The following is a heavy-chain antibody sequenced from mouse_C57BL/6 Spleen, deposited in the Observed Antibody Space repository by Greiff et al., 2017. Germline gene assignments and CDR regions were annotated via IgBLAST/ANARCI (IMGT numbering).Heavy chain of an antibody. CDR3: ARGIGYYGSSDWYFDV. Sequence: VQVVESGAELVKPGASVKMSCKASGYTFTTYPIEWMKQNHGKSLEWIGNFHPYNDDTKYNEKFKGKATLTVEKSSSTVYLALSRLTSDDSAVYYCARGIGYYGSSDWYFDVWGTGTTVTVSS. V-gene: IGHV1-47*01. D-gene: IGHD1-1*01. J-gene: IGHJ1*03. CDR2: FHPYNDDT. CDR1: GYTFTTYP.